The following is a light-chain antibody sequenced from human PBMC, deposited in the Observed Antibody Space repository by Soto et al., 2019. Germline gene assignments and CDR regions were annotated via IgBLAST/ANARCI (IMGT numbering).Light chain of an antibody. CDR1: KLGDKY. Sequence: SYELTQPPSVSVSPGQTASITCSGDKLGDKYVCWYQQRPGQSPVLVIYQDTKRPSGIPERFSGSNSGNTATLTISGTQAMDEADYYCQTWVNSTFVFGTGTKLTVL. J-gene: IGLJ1*01. CDR2: QDT. CDR3: QTWVNSTFV. V-gene: IGLV3-1*01.